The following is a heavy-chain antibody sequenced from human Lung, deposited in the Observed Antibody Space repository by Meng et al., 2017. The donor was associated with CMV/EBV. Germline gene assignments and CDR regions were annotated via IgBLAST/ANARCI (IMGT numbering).Heavy chain of an antibody. CDR2: INSDGSST. J-gene: IGHJ1*01. V-gene: IGHV3-74*01. CDR1: GFTFSSYW. CDR3: ARDGAVPAAISHFHH. Sequence: ESXKISXAASGFTFSSYWMHWVRQAPGKGLVWVSRINSDGSSTSYADSVKGRFTISRDNAKNTLYLQTNSLRAEDTAVYYCARDGAVPAAISHFHHWGKGTXVTVSS. D-gene: IGHD2-2*01.